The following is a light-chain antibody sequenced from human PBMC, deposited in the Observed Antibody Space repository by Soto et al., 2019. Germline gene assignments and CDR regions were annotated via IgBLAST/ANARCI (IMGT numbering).Light chain of an antibody. Sequence: DIQMTQSPSTLSASVGDRVTITCRASQSISSWLAWYQQKPGKAPKLLIYKASSLESGVPSRFSGSGSGTEFILTISSLQPDDVATYYCQQYSGYSRTVGQGTKVDIK. CDR1: QSISSW. J-gene: IGKJ1*01. CDR2: KAS. V-gene: IGKV1-5*03. CDR3: QQYSGYSRT.